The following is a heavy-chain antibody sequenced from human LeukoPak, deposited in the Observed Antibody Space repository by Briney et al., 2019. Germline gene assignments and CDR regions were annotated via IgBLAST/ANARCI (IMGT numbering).Heavy chain of an antibody. CDR1: GFTFSSYA. D-gene: IGHD3-22*01. Sequence: HPGGSLRLSCAASGFTFSSYAMHWVRQAPGKGLEWVAVISYDGSNKYYADSVKGRFTISRDNSKNTLYLQMNSLRAEDTAVYYCARVMDRYYYDSSAFDIWGQGTMATVSS. CDR3: ARVMDRYYYDSSAFDI. V-gene: IGHV3-30-3*01. J-gene: IGHJ3*02. CDR2: ISYDGSNK.